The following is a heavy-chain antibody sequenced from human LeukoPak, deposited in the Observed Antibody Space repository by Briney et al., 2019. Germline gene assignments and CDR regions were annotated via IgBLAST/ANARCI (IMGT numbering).Heavy chain of an antibody. CDR1: GFSFSNYG. CDR2: ISGSGGST. CDR3: AKERSFGTWLGDY. D-gene: IGHD2/OR15-2a*01. Sequence: PGRSLRLSCAASGFSFSNYGMHWVRQAPGKGPEWVSAISGSGGSTYYADSVKGRFTISRDNSKNTLYMQMNSLRAEDTAVYYCAKERSFGTWLGDYWGQGTPVTVSS. V-gene: IGHV3-23*01. J-gene: IGHJ4*02.